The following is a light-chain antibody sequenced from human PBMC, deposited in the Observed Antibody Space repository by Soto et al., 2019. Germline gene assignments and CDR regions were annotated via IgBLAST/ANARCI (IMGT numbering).Light chain of an antibody. CDR2: GLS. Sequence: EIVMTESPATLSLSPGERATLSCRASQRITTVAWYQQKPGQAPRLLIYGLSIRAPGVPARFSVSGSGTEFTLTISSLQSEDFAVDVCQQYYDWPTFGQGTKVDIK. CDR3: QQYYDWPT. CDR1: QRITT. J-gene: IGKJ1*01. V-gene: IGKV3-15*01.